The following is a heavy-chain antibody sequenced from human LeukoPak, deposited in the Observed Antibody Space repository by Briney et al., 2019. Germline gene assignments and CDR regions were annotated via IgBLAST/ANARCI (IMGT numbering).Heavy chain of an antibody. J-gene: IGHJ4*02. Sequence: GGSLRLSCAASGFTFSSYAMHWVRQAPGKGLQWVAVIWYDGSSKYYADSVKGRFTISRDNSKNTVFLQMNSLRAEDTAVYYCARDLRIAAAGIFDSWGQGTQVTVAS. CDR1: GFTFSSYA. CDR3: ARDLRIAAAGIFDS. V-gene: IGHV3-33*01. D-gene: IGHD6-13*01. CDR2: IWYDGSSK.